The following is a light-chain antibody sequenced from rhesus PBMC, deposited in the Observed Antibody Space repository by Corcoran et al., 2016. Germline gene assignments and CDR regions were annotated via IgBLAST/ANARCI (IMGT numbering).Light chain of an antibody. CDR1: QGISSW. J-gene: IGKJ4*01. CDR2: AAS. Sequence: DIQMTQSPSSLSASVGDRVTITCQASQGISSWLAWYQQKPGNAPKLLIYAASSLQSGVPSRFSGSGSWTDFTLTIISLQPEDFATYYCQRHNSYPLPFGGGTKVEIK. CDR3: QRHNSYPLP. V-gene: IGKV1-33*02.